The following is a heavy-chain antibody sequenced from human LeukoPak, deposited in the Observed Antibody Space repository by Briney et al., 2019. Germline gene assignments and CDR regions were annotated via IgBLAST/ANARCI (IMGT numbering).Heavy chain of an antibody. CDR3: ARTTGLFGTDALDI. D-gene: IGHD2-21*01. CDR1: GFTFSLYS. CDR2: ISSSGNTI. J-gene: IGHJ3*02. Sequence: GGSLRLSCAASGFTFSLYSMNWVRQAPGKGLEWVSYISSSGNTIYYADSVKGRFSVSRDTAKNSLFLQMNSLRAEDTAVYYCARTTGLFGTDALDIWDQGTMVTVSS. V-gene: IGHV3-48*01.